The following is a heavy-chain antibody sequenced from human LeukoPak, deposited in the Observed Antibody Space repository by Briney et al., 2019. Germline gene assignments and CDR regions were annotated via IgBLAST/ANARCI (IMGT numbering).Heavy chain of an antibody. Sequence: GGSLRLSCAASGFTFSGYSMNWVRQAPGKGLEWVSSISSSSSYIYYADSVKGRFTISRDNAKNSLYLQMNSLRAEDTAVYYCARDLRDFWSGYLGYYFDYWGQGTLVTVSS. J-gene: IGHJ4*02. CDR1: GFTFSGYS. CDR2: ISSSSSYI. D-gene: IGHD3-3*01. CDR3: ARDLRDFWSGYLGYYFDY. V-gene: IGHV3-21*01.